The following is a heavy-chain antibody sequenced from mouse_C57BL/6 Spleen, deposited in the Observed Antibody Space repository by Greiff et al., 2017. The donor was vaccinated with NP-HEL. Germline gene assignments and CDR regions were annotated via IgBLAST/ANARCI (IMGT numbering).Heavy chain of an antibody. CDR3: ARGRYYTTVVASDAMDY. CDR2: IYPRSGNT. V-gene: IGHV1-81*01. D-gene: IGHD1-1*01. J-gene: IGHJ4*01. CDR1: GYTFTSYG. Sequence: QVQLQQSGAELARPGASVKLSCKASGYTFTSYGISWVKQRTGQGLEWIGEIYPRSGNTYYNEKFKGKATLTADKSSSTAYMELRSLTSEDSAVYFCARGRYYTTVVASDAMDYWGQGTSVTVSS.